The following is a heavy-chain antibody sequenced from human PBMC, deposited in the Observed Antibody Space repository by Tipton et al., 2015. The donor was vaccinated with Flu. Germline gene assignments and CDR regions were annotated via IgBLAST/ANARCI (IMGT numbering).Heavy chain of an antibody. J-gene: IGHJ6*02. V-gene: IGHV4-61*01. D-gene: IGHD3-3*01. CDR3: ARDTVFWSGPYGMDV. Sequence: TLSLTCAVSGDSISSDYYWGWIRQFPGKGLEWIGYIYYSGSTNYNPSLKSRVTISVDTSKNQFSLKLSSVTAADTAVYYCARDTVFWSGPYGMDVWGQGTTVTVSS. CDR2: IYYSGST. CDR1: GDSISSDYY.